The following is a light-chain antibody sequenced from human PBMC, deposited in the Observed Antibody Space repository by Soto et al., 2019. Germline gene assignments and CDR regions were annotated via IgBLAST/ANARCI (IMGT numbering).Light chain of an antibody. Sequence: EIVLTQSPGTMSLSPGERATLSCRASQSVSSSYLAWYQQKPGQAPRLLIYGASSRATGIPDRFSGSGSGTDFTLTISRLEPKDFAVYYCQQYGSSPPITFGPVTKVDIK. CDR2: GAS. CDR3: QQYGSSPPIT. CDR1: QSVSSSY. V-gene: IGKV3-20*01. J-gene: IGKJ3*01.